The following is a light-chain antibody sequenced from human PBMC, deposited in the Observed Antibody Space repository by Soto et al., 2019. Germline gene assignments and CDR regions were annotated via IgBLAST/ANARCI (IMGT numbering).Light chain of an antibody. V-gene: IGKV3-20*01. CDR1: QSVSSK. CDR3: QHYCSSWT. J-gene: IGKJ1*01. Sequence: LAMTPSPATLSVSPGEGATLSCRASQSVSSKLAWYQQKPGQAPRLLIYGASSRDTGIPDRFSGSGSGTDFTLTISRLEPEDFAVYYCQHYCSSWTFGQGTKVDIK. CDR2: GAS.